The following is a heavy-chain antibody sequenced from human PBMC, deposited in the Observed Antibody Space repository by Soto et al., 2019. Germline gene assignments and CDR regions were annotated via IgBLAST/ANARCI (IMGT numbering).Heavy chain of an antibody. D-gene: IGHD1-1*01. V-gene: IGHV3-13*01. CDR1: GFTFSAYD. CDR2: IGRAGDT. Sequence: EVQLAESGGKLIQPGGSLRLSCEASGFTFSAYDMHWVRQSPGKGLEWVSGIGRAGDTYYADSVRGRFTTSRDNAKNPVYLQMSSLRAGDTAVYYCARLSTIWTYFDYWGQGSLVTVSS. CDR3: ARLSTIWTYFDY. J-gene: IGHJ4*02.